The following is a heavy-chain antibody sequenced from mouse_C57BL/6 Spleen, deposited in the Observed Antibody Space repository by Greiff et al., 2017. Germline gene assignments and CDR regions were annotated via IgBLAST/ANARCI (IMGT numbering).Heavy chain of an antibody. V-gene: IGHV14-4*01. D-gene: IGHD2-3*01. Sequence: VQLKESGAELVRPGASVKLSCTASGFNIKDDYMHWVKQRPEQGLEWIGWIDPENGDTEYASKFQGKATITADTSSNTAYLQLSSLTSEDTAVYYCTTGDGYYYWGQGTTLTVSS. CDR2: IDPENGDT. CDR3: TTGDGYYY. CDR1: GFNIKDDY. J-gene: IGHJ2*01.